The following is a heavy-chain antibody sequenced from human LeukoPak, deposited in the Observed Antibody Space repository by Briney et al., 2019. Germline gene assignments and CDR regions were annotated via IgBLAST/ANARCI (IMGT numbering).Heavy chain of an antibody. D-gene: IGHD3-16*01. CDR2: IWYDGSNK. CDR3: ASDLGTRYFDY. CDR1: GLTFRSYG. V-gene: IGHV3-33*01. J-gene: IGHJ4*02. Sequence: GGSLRLSCAVSGLTFRSYGMHWVRQAPGKGLEWVAVIWYDGSNKYYVDSVKGRFTISRDNSKKTLYLQMSNLRAEDTAVYYCASDLGTRYFDYWGQGILVIVSS.